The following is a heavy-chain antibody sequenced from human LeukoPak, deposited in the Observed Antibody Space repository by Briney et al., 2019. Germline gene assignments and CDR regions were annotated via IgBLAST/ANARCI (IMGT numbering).Heavy chain of an antibody. CDR1: GFTFDDYA. CDR3: AKDPTYYYDSSGYFDY. D-gene: IGHD3-22*01. CDR2: ISWNSGSI. J-gene: IGHJ4*02. V-gene: IGHV3-9*01. Sequence: HAGRSLRLSCAASGFTFDDYAMPWVRQAPGKGLEWVSGISWNSGSIGYADSVKGRFTISRDNAKNSLYLQMNSLRAEDTALYYCAKDPTYYYDSSGYFDYWGQGTLVTVSS.